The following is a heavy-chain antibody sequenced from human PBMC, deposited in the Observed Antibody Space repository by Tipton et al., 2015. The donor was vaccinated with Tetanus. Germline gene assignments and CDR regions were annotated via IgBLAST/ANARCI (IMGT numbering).Heavy chain of an antibody. V-gene: IGHV5-51*01. CDR3: ARLHLRTFASSSGY. CDR2: IYPGDSDT. D-gene: IGHD6-6*01. J-gene: IGHJ4*02. CDR1: GYEFISYW. Sequence: QSGAEVKKPGESLRISCKASGYEFISYWIAWVRQMPGKGLEWMGIIYPGDSDTRYSPSFQGRVTMSADKAINTAYLQWSSLKASDTAMYYCARLHLRTFASSSGYWGQGTLVTVSS.